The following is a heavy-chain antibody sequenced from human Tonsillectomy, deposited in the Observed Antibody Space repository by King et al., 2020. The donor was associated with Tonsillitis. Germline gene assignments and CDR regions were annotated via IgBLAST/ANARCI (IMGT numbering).Heavy chain of an antibody. D-gene: IGHD3-10*01. V-gene: IGHV1-8*01. CDR3: LVGFGES. CDR2: MNPNSVKT. Sequence: QLVQSGAEVKKPGASVKVSCKASGHTFTSYDINWVRQATGQGLEWMGGMNPNSVKTAYAHRFQGRVTMTRNTSISTAYMELRSLRSDDTAVYYCLVGFGESWGQGTLVTVSS. J-gene: IGHJ5*02. CDR1: GHTFTSYD.